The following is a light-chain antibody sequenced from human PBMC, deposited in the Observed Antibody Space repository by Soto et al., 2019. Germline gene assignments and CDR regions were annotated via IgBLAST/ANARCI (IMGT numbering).Light chain of an antibody. CDR1: QRISSN. CDR3: QQCNKWPPS. V-gene: IGKV3-15*01. CDR2: GAS. J-gene: IGKJ2*01. Sequence: EIVMTQSPGTLSVSPGGRVTFSCRASQRISSNLVWYQQKPGQAPRLLIYGASTRATGIPVRFSGSGSGTEFTLTISSLHSEDSALYYCQQCNKWPPSFGQWTKLEIK.